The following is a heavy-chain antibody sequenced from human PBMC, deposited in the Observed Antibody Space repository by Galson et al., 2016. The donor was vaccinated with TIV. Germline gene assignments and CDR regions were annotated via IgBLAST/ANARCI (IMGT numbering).Heavy chain of an antibody. CDR1: GYTFSNFA. D-gene: IGHD6-6*01. CDR2: MSAYSGAS. Sequence: QSGAEVKIPGASVKVSCQASGYTFSNFAITWVRQAPGQGLEWMGYMSAYSGASNYAQEFQGRVTITTDTSTSTAYMELRYLRFDDTAVYYCARYSSTSSRRFDYWGQGTLVTVSA. V-gene: IGHV1-18*01. CDR3: ARYSSTSSRRFDY. J-gene: IGHJ4*02.